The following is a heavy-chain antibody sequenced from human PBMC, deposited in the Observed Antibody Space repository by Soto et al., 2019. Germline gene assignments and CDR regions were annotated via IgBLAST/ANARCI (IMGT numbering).Heavy chain of an antibody. D-gene: IGHD3-10*02. CDR2: VDPTDSYA. CDR1: GYTFTTYW. CDR3: ARHVVRGVVPIDS. Sequence: EVQLVQSGADVKKPGESLRISCKGSGYTFTTYWISWVRQMPGKGLEWMGKVDPTDSYATYNPSFQGHVTISADKSISTAYLQWSSLKASDTAMYYCARHVVRGVVPIDSWGQGTLVTVAS. J-gene: IGHJ4*02. V-gene: IGHV5-10-1*01.